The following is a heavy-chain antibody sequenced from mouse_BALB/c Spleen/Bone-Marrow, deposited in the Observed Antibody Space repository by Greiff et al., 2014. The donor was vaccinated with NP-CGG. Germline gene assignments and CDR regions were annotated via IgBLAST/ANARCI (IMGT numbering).Heavy chain of an antibody. V-gene: IGHV1-5*01. CDR1: GYSFTSYW. D-gene: IGHD5-1*01. J-gene: IGHJ2*01. CDR3: TVSLTLYYFDY. CDR2: IYPGNINT. Sequence: EVQVVESGTALARPGASVKMSCKASGYSFTSYWMHWVKQRPGQGLEWIGAIYPGNINTSYNQKFKGKAKLTAVTSASTAYMELSSLTNEDSAVYYCTVSLTLYYFDYWGQGTTLTVSS.